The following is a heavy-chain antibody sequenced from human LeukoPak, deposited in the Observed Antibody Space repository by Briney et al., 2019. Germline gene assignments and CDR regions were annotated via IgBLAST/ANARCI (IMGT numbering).Heavy chain of an antibody. V-gene: IGHV3-66*01. CDR1: GFTVGSSY. D-gene: IGHD4-17*01. J-gene: IGHJ2*01. CDR3: ARRVTTGSYFDL. CDR2: IYSGGNT. Sequence: GGSLRLSCAASGFTVGSSYMNWVRQAPGKGLEWVSFIYSGGNTYYTDSVKGRFTISRDNSKNTLYLQMNSLRAEDTAVYYCARRVTTGSYFDLWGRGTLVTVSS.